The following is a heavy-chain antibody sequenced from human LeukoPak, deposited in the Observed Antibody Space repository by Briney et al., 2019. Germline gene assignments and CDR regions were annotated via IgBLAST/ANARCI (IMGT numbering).Heavy chain of an antibody. D-gene: IGHD3-16*02. CDR1: GFTFSDSA. CDR3: TKPLPGAVIYDY. CDR2: IKNKADSYAT. Sequence: GGSLRLSCAASGFTFSDSAMHWVRQASGKGLEWIGRIKNKADSYATAYAASVKGRFTISRDGSKNTVYLQMNSLRTEDTAVYYCTKPLPGAVIYDYWGQGTLVTVSS. J-gene: IGHJ4*02. V-gene: IGHV3-73*01.